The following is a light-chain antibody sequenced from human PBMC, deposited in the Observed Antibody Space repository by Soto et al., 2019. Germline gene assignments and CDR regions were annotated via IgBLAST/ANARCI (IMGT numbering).Light chain of an antibody. Sequence: QSVLTQPPSASGTPGQRVTISCSGSTINIGCCTVNWYQQFPETAPKLLIYATSQRPSGIPDRFSASKSGTSASLVISGLQSEDEADYYCAAWEDRLNGRVFGTGTKVTVL. V-gene: IGLV1-44*01. CDR2: ATS. CDR3: AAWEDRLNGRV. J-gene: IGLJ1*01. CDR1: TINIGCCT.